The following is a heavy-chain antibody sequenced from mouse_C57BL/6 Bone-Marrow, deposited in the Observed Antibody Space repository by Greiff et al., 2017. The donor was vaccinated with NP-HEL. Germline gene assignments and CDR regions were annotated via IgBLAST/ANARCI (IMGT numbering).Heavy chain of an antibody. D-gene: IGHD1-1*01. V-gene: IGHV5-16*01. Sequence: EVQVVESEGGLVQPGSSMKLSCTASGFTFSDYYMAWVRQVPEKGLEWVANINYDGSSTYYLDSLKSRFIISRDNAKNILYLQMSSLKSEDTATYYCARGGYYGSSDWYFDVWGTGTTVTVSS. CDR1: GFTFSDYY. J-gene: IGHJ1*03. CDR2: INYDGSST. CDR3: ARGGYYGSSDWYFDV.